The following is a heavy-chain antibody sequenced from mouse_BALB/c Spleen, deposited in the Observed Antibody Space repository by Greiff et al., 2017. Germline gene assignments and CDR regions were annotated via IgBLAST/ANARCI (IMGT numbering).Heavy chain of an antibody. CDR2: INPGSGGT. CDR1: GYAFTNYL. J-gene: IGHJ3*01. Sequence: QVQLKESGAELVRPGTSVKVSCKASGYAFTNYLIEWVKQRPGQGLEWIGVINPGSGGTNYNEKFKGKATLTADKSSSTAYMQLSSLTSDDSAVYFCARSSNWDEDLSFAYWGQGTLVTVSA. V-gene: IGHV1-54*01. CDR3: ARSSNWDEDLSFAY. D-gene: IGHD4-1*01.